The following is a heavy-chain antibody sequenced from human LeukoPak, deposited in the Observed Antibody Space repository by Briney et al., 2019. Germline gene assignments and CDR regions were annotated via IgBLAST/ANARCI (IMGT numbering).Heavy chain of an antibody. CDR2: INPSGGST. CDR3: ARGSIVVGATDGGSLDY. CDR1: GYTFTSYY. Sequence: ASVKVSCKASGYTFTSYYMHWVRQAPGQGLEWMGIINPSGGSTSYAQKFQGRVTMTRDTSTSTVYMELSSLRSEDTAVYHCARGSIVVGATDGGSLDYWGQGTLVTVSS. V-gene: IGHV1-46*01. J-gene: IGHJ4*02. D-gene: IGHD1-26*01.